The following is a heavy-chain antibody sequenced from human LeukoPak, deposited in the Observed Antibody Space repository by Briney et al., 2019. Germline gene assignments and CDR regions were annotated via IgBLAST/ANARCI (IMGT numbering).Heavy chain of an antibody. Sequence: GGSLRLSCAASGFTFSSYGMHWVRQAPGKGLEWVAVIWYDGSNKYYADSVKGRFTISRDNSKNTLYLQMNSLRAEDTAVYYCARGIAAAGPFDYWGQGTLVTVSS. CDR3: ARGIAAAGPFDY. V-gene: IGHV3-33*01. CDR2: IWYDGSNK. J-gene: IGHJ4*02. CDR1: GFTFSSYG. D-gene: IGHD6-13*01.